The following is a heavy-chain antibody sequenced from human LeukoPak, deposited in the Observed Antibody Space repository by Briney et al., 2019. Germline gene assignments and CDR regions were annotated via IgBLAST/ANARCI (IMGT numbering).Heavy chain of an antibody. Sequence: PGRSLRLSCAASGFTFSSAVMHWVRQAPGKGLEWVAVISNDGNNKYYADSVRGRFTISRDNSKNTLYVQMNSLRAEDTAVYYCAKEVIAAGENLEYWGQGTLVTVSS. J-gene: IGHJ4*02. V-gene: IGHV3-30*18. CDR2: ISNDGNNK. CDR1: GFTFSSAV. CDR3: AKEVIAAGENLEY. D-gene: IGHD6-13*01.